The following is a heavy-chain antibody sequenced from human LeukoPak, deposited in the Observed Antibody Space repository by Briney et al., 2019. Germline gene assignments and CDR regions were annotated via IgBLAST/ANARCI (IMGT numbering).Heavy chain of an antibody. J-gene: IGHJ4*02. Sequence: SETLSLTCIVSGGAISSYYWNWIRQPPGKGLEWIGHIYYSGSSNYNPSLKSRVTISVDTSKNQFSLKLSSVTAADTAVYYCARGGAEMATINILGTDYWGQGTLVTVSS. CDR2: IYYSGSS. D-gene: IGHD5-24*01. V-gene: IGHV4-59*01. CDR3: ARGGAEMATINILGTDY. CDR1: GGAISSYY.